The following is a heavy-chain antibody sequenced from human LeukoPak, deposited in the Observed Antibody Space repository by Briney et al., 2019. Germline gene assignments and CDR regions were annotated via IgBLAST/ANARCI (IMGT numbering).Heavy chain of an antibody. V-gene: IGHV3-23*01. Sequence: PGGSLRLSCAASGSTFTSYGMNWVRQAPGKGLEWVSTITASGGNTYSADSLKGRFTISRDNSKNTLYLQMSSLRAEDTAVYYCAKRSNYFLLDYWGQGTLVTVSS. J-gene: IGHJ4*02. CDR3: AKRSNYFLLDY. D-gene: IGHD2/OR15-2a*01. CDR2: ITASGGNT. CDR1: GSTFTSYG.